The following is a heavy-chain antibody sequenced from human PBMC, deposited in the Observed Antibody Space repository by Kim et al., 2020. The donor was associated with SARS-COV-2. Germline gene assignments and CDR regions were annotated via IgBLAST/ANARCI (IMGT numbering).Heavy chain of an antibody. J-gene: IGHJ6*02. Sequence: GGSLRLSCAASGFTFSSYAMSWVRQAPGKGLEWVSAISGSGGSTYYADSVKGRFTISRDNPKNTLYLQMNSLRAEDTAVYYCAKDPYSSSWYYYYGMDVWGQGTTVTVSS. D-gene: IGHD6-13*01. CDR1: GFTFSSYA. V-gene: IGHV3-23*01. CDR2: ISGSGGST. CDR3: AKDPYSSSWYYYYGMDV.